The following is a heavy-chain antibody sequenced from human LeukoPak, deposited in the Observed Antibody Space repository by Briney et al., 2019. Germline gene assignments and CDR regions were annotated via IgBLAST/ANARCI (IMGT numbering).Heavy chain of an antibody. D-gene: IGHD2-2*03. Sequence: GASLQTSCNSSGYRFPTYCIAWVRQMPGKGLEWMGIIYPDESNIRYSPSFQRQVTISADKSISTAYLQWSSLKASDTAMYYCARPPSRGYSSSFEYWGQGTLVTVSS. CDR2: IYPDESNI. V-gene: IGHV5-51*01. J-gene: IGHJ4*02. CDR3: ARPPSRGYSSSFEY. CDR1: GYRFPTYC.